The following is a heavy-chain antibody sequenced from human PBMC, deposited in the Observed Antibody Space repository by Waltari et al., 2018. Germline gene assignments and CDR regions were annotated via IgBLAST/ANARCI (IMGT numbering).Heavy chain of an antibody. CDR3: ARASFSHYFDY. CDR1: GFTFSSYG. V-gene: IGHV3-33*01. D-gene: IGHD2-21*02. J-gene: IGHJ4*02. CDR2: IWYDGSNK. Sequence: QVQLVESGGGVVQPGRSLRLSCAASGFTFSSYGMHWVRQAPGKRLEWVAVIWYDGSNKYYADSVKGRFTISRDNSKNTLYLQMNSLRAEDTAVYYCARASFSHYFDYWGLGTLVTVSS.